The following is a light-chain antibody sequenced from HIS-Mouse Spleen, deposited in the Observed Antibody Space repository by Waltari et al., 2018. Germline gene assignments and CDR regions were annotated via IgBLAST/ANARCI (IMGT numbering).Light chain of an antibody. CDR3: CSYAGSSTWV. Sequence: QSALTQPASVSGSPGQSITISCTGTSSDVGSYNLVLLYQHHPGKAPKPTVYEGSKRPSGVSNRFSGSKSGNTASLTISGLQAEDEADYYCCSYAGSSTWVFGGGTKLTVL. CDR2: EGS. J-gene: IGLJ3*02. V-gene: IGLV2-23*01. CDR1: SSDVGSYNL.